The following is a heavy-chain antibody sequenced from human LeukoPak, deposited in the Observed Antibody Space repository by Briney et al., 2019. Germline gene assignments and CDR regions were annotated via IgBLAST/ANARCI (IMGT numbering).Heavy chain of an antibody. Sequence: KPSETLSLTCTVSGGSISSNSYQWGWIRQPPGKGLEWIGSISDSGSTYYNPSLKSRVTISVDMSKNQFSLRLSSVAAADTAVYYCARRTPATVTERFDPWGQGTLVTVSS. CDR1: GGSISSNSYQ. J-gene: IGHJ5*02. CDR2: ISDSGST. D-gene: IGHD4-17*01. V-gene: IGHV4-39*01. CDR3: ARRTPATVTERFDP.